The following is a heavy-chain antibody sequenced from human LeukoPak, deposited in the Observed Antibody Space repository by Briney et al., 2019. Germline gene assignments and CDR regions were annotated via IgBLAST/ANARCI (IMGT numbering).Heavy chain of an antibody. D-gene: IGHD4-17*01. CDR3: ARASPNDYGAPYYFDY. CDR1: GGTFSNYA. V-gene: IGHV1-69*13. J-gene: IGHJ4*02. CDR2: IIPLFGTA. Sequence: GASVKVSCKASGGTFSNYAINWVRQAPGQGLEWMGGIIPLFGTANYAQKFQGRVTITADESTSTAYLELNSLRSEDTAVFYCARASPNDYGAPYYFDYWGQGTLVTVSS.